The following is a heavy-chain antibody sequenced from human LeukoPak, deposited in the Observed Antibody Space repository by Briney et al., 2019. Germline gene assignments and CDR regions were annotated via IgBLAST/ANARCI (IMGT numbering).Heavy chain of an antibody. V-gene: IGHV1-46*01. Sequence: ASVKVSCKASGYTFTTYYMHWVRQAPGQGLEWMGIINPSGGSTSYAQKFQGRVTMTGDTSTSTVYMELSSLTSEDTAVYYCARVPGGGYYDSSGYYHWGQGTLVTVSS. CDR2: INPSGGST. CDR1: GYTFTTYY. CDR3: ARVPGGGYYDSSGYYH. D-gene: IGHD3-22*01. J-gene: IGHJ5*02.